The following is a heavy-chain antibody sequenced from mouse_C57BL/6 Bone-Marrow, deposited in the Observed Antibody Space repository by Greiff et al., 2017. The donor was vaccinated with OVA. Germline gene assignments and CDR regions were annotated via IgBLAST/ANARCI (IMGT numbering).Heavy chain of an antibody. Sequence: EVQLQQSGPELVKPGASVKISCKASGYSFTGYYMNWVKQSPEKSLEWIGEINPSTGGTTYNQKFKAKATLTVDKSSSTAYMQLKSLTSEDSAVYYCARSFYDYGGYYAMDYWGQGTSVTVSS. D-gene: IGHD2-4*01. J-gene: IGHJ4*01. V-gene: IGHV1-42*01. CDR2: INPSTGGT. CDR3: ARSFYDYGGYYAMDY. CDR1: GYSFTGYY.